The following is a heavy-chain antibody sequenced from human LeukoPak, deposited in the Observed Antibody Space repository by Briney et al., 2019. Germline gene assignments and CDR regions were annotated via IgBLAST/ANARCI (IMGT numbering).Heavy chain of an antibody. V-gene: IGHV3-30*04. CDR1: GFTFSSYA. J-gene: IGHJ3*02. Sequence: GGSLRLSCAASGFTFSSYAMHWVRQAPGKGLEWVAVISYDGSNKYYADSVKGRFTISRDNSKNTLYLQMNSLRAEDTAVYYCARARCSGGSCYRTDAFDIWGQGTMVTVSS. CDR2: ISYDGSNK. D-gene: IGHD2-15*01. CDR3: ARARCSGGSCYRTDAFDI.